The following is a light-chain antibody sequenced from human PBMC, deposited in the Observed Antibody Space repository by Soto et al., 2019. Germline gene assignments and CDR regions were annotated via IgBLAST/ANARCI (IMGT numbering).Light chain of an antibody. CDR1: HSVDTSN. CDR3: QQYGSSPPWT. CDR2: GAS. J-gene: IGKJ5*01. Sequence: EIVLTQSPGTLSLSPGERATLSCRASHSVDTSNVAWYQQRPGQAPRVLIYGASNRAAGIPDRFSGSGSGTDFTLTISSLEPEDSAVYHGQQYGSSPPWTFGQGTRLEIK. V-gene: IGKV3-20*01.